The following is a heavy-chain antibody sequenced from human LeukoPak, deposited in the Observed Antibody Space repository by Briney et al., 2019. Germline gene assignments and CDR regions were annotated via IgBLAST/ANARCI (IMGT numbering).Heavy chain of an antibody. Sequence: PSQTLSLTCTVSGGSISSGGYYWGWIRQRPGKGLEWIGYIYYSGSTYHNPSLKSRVTISIDTSKNQFSLKLDSVNVADTAVYYCARKSEYYTSGSYLHWFDPWGQGTLVSVSS. CDR1: GGSISSGGYY. CDR2: IYYSGST. D-gene: IGHD3-10*01. J-gene: IGHJ5*02. CDR3: ARKSEYYTSGSYLHWFDP. V-gene: IGHV4-31*03.